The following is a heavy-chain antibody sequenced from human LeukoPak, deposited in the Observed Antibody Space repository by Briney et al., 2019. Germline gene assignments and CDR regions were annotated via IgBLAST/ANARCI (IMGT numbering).Heavy chain of an antibody. CDR1: GFTFSSYA. CDR2: ISYDGSNK. D-gene: IGHD1-26*01. J-gene: IGHJ4*02. CDR3: ERVWELLRPSDY. Sequence: GGSLRLSCAASGFTFSSYAMHWVRQAPGKGLEWVAVISYDGSNKYYADSVKGRFTISRDNSKNTLYLQMNSLRAEDTAEYYCERVWELLRPSDYWGQGALVTVSS. V-gene: IGHV3-30-3*01.